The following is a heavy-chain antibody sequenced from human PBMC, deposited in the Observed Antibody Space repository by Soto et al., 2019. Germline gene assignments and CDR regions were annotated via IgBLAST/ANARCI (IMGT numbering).Heavy chain of an antibody. J-gene: IGHJ4*02. CDR1: GFTFSSHA. CDR2: IHSIRSII. Sequence: EVQLVESGGGLVQPGGSLRLSCAVSGFTFSSHAMNWVRQAPGKGLEWVAYIHSIRSIIYYADSVEGRFTISRDNAKNSLYGQMGGLRDEDTDVYYCARGALNADFDYWGQGTLVTVSS. CDR3: ARGALNADFDY. D-gene: IGHD1-1*01. V-gene: IGHV3-48*02.